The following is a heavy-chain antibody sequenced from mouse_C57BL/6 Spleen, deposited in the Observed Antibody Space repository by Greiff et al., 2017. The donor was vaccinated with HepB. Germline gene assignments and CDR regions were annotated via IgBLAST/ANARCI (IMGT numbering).Heavy chain of an antibody. Sequence: VKVVESGPGLVAPSQSLSITCTVSGFSLTSYAISWVRQPPGKGLEWLGVIWTGGGTNYNSALKSRLSISKDNSKSQVFLKMNSLQTDDTARYYCARIISEYGSSYYAMDYWGQGTSVTVSS. CDR2: IWTGGGT. V-gene: IGHV2-9-1*01. CDR3: ARIISEYGSSYYAMDY. D-gene: IGHD1-1*01. J-gene: IGHJ4*01. CDR1: GFSLTSYA.